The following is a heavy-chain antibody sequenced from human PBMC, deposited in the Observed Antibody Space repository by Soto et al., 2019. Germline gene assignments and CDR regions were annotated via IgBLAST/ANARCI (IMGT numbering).Heavy chain of an antibody. CDR2: TYYRSKWYN. Sequence: KQSQTLSLTCAISGDSVSSNSAAWNWIRQSPSRGLEWLGRTYYRSKWYNDYAVSVKSRITINPDTSKNQFSLQLNSVTPEDTAVYYCAREGCSSTSCYAGSDYYYYYMDVWGKGTTVTVSS. J-gene: IGHJ6*03. V-gene: IGHV6-1*01. CDR1: GDSVSSNSAA. CDR3: AREGCSSTSCYAGSDYYYYYMDV. D-gene: IGHD2-2*01.